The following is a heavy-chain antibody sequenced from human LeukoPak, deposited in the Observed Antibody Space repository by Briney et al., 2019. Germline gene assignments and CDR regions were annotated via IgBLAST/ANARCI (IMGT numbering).Heavy chain of an antibody. CDR2: IWYDGSNK. D-gene: IGHD3-9*01. CDR1: GFTFSSYE. CDR3: ARVSTPRGPLRYFDWLPDY. Sequence: PGGSLRLSCAASGFTFSSYEMNWVRQAPGKGLEWVAVIWYDGSNKYYADSVKGRFTISRDNSENTLYLQMNSLRAEDTAVYYCARVSTPRGPLRYFDWLPDYWGQGTLVTVSS. V-gene: IGHV3-33*08. J-gene: IGHJ4*02.